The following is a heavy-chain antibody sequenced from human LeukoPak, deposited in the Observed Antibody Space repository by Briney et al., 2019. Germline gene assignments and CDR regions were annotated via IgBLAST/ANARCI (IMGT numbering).Heavy chain of an antibody. J-gene: IGHJ4*02. CDR2: IYYSGST. D-gene: IGHD3-22*01. Sequence: TLSLTCTVSGGSISRGGYYWSWIRQHPGKGLAWVGYIYYSGSTYYNPSLKSRVTISVDTSKNQFSLKLSSVTAADTAVYYCARGLRIYYDSSGYYLDYWGQGTLVTVSS. CDR1: GGSISRGGYY. CDR3: ARGLRIYYDSSGYYLDY. V-gene: IGHV4-31*03.